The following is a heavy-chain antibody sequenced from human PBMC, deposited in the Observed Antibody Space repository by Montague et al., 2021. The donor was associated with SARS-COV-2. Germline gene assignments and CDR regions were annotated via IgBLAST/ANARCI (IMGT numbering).Heavy chain of an antibody. Sequence: LRLSCAASGFTFSSYGMHWVRQAPGKGLEWVAVIWYDGSNKYYADSVKGRFTISRDNSKNTLYLQMNSLRAEDTAVYYCARDLNPAIPVVWYYYYGMDVWGQGTTVTVSS. V-gene: IGHV3-33*01. J-gene: IGHJ6*02. CDR2: IWYDGSNK. D-gene: IGHD2-2*02. CDR3: ARDLNPAIPVVWYYYYGMDV. CDR1: GFTFSSYG.